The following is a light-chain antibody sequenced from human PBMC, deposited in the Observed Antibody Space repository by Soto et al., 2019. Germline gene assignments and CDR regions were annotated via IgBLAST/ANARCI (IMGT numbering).Light chain of an antibody. CDR3: SSYAGSSNV. J-gene: IGLJ1*01. CDR1: RRDVGGYNY. Sequence: QSALTQPASVSGSPGQSITISCTGTRRDVGGYNYVSWYQQHPGKAPKLMIYEVNKRPSGVPDRFSGSKSGNTASLTVSGLQAEDEADYYCSSYAGSSNVFGTGTKLTVL. CDR2: EVN. V-gene: IGLV2-8*01.